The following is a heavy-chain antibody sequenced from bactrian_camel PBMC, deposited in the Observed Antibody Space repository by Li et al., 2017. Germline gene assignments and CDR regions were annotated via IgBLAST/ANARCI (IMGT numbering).Heavy chain of an antibody. V-gene: IGHV3S40*01. CDR2: INSVGGST. J-gene: IGHJ7*01. D-gene: IGHD7*01. CDR1: GFTFSSYV. Sequence: DVQLVESGGGLVEPGGSLRLSCAASGFTFSSYVMNWVRQAPGKGLEWVSVINSVGGSTYYADLVKGRFTISRDNAKNTLYLQLNSLKPEDTAAYYCVRGAIASCAGGDCWEDYWGKGTQVTVS.